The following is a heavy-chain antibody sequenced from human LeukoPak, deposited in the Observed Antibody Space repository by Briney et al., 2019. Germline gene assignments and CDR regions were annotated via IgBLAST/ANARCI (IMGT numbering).Heavy chain of an antibody. CDR2: ISSSGDNT. CDR1: GFTFSNNA. V-gene: IGHV3-23*01. J-gene: IGHJ4*02. Sequence: GGSLRLSCAASGFTFSNNAMSWVRQAPGKGLEWVSSISSSGDNTHYADSVKGRFTISRDNSKDTLYLQMNTLRAEDTAIYYCARRGWLVNFDYWGQGTLVTLS. CDR3: ARRGWLVNFDY. D-gene: IGHD6-19*01.